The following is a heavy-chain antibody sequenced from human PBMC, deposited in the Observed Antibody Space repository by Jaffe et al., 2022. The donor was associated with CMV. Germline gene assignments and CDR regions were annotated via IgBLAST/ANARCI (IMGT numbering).Heavy chain of an antibody. CDR2: IKSKTDGGTT. CDR1: GFTFSNAW. J-gene: IGHJ4*02. CDR3: TTDRTSKYSSSPWCY. V-gene: IGHV3-15*01. D-gene: IGHD6-13*01. Sequence: EVQLVESGGGLVKPGGSLRLSCAASGFTFSNAWMSWVRQAPGKGLEWVGRIKSKTDGGTTDYAAPVKGRFTISRDDSKNTLYLQMNSLKTEDTAVYYCTTDRTSKYSSSPWCYWGQGTLVTVSS.